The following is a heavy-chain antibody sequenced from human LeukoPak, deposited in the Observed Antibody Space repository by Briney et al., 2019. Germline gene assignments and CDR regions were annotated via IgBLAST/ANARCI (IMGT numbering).Heavy chain of an antibody. J-gene: IGHJ3*02. CDR1: GFTVSSNS. CDR3: ARDYDILTGYYNHDAFDI. Sequence: PGGSLRLSCAASGFTVSSNSMNWVRQAPGKGLEWVSYISSSSSTIYYADSVKGRFTISRDNAKNSLYLQMNSLRAEDTAVYYCARDYDILTGYYNHDAFDIWGRGTMVTVSS. V-gene: IGHV3-48*01. CDR2: ISSSSSTI. D-gene: IGHD3-9*01.